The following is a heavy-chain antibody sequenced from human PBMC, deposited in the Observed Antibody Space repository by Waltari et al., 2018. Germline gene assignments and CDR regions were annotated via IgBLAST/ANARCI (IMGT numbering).Heavy chain of an antibody. CDR3: AETTYYDFWSGYFNY. J-gene: IGHJ4*02. CDR1: GGTFSSYA. Sequence: QVQLVQSGAEVKKPGSSVKVSCKASGGTFSSYAISWVRQAPGQGLEWMGGIIPIFGTANYAQKFQGRVTSTADKSTSTAYIELRSLRSEETAVYYCAETTYYDFWSGYFNYWGQGTLVTVSS. V-gene: IGHV1-69*14. CDR2: IIPIFGTA. D-gene: IGHD3-3*01.